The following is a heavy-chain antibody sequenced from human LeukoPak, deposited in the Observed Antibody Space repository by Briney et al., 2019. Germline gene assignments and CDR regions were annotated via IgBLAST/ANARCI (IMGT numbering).Heavy chain of an antibody. CDR2: ISSGSSYI. CDR1: GFTFSSYN. V-gene: IGHV3-21*01. Sequence: SGGSLRLSCAASGFTFSSYNMNWVRQAPGKGLEWVSYISSGSSYIYYADSVKGRFTISRDNAKNSLYLQMNSLRAEDTAVYYCARGPIVGATLDYWGQGTLVTVSP. J-gene: IGHJ4*02. D-gene: IGHD1-26*01. CDR3: ARGPIVGATLDY.